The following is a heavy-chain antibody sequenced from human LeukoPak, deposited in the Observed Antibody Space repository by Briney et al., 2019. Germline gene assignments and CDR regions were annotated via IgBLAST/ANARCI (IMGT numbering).Heavy chain of an antibody. CDR1: GGSISSYY. CDR2: IYTSGST. D-gene: IGHD6-13*01. J-gene: IGHJ6*03. CDR3: ARAGNPYTGYSSSWYYYYYMDV. Sequence: PSETLSLTCTVSGGSISSYYWSWIRQPAGKGLEWIGRIYTSGSTNYNPSLKSRVTMSVDTSKNQLSLKLSSVTAADTAVYYCARAGNPYTGYSSSWYYYYYMDVWGKGTTVPVSS. V-gene: IGHV4-4*07.